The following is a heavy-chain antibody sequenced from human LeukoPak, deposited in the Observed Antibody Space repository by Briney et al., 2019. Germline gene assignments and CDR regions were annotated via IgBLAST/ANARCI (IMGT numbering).Heavy chain of an antibody. CDR3: ATENYYDSSGYSPNWFDP. Sequence: ASVKVSCKVSGYTHTELSMHWVRQAPGKGLEWMGGFDPEDGETIYAQKFQGRVTMTEDTSTDTAYMELSSLRSEDTAVYYCATENYYDSSGYSPNWFDPWGQGTLVTVSS. CDR2: FDPEDGET. D-gene: IGHD3-22*01. V-gene: IGHV1-24*01. J-gene: IGHJ5*02. CDR1: GYTHTELS.